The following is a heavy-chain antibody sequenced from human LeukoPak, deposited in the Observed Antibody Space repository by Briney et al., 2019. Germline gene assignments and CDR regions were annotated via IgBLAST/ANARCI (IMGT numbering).Heavy chain of an antibody. CDR1: GFTFNNYA. Sequence: GGSLRLSCAGSGFTFNNYAMSWVRQAPGKGLEWVSAISGTGATTYYADSVKGRFAISRDNSKNTLYLQMTSLRAGDTAVYYCAKDQRFGDLDDYRGQGALVTVSS. V-gene: IGHV3-23*01. D-gene: IGHD3-10*01. CDR2: ISGTGATT. CDR3: AKDQRFGDLDDY. J-gene: IGHJ4*02.